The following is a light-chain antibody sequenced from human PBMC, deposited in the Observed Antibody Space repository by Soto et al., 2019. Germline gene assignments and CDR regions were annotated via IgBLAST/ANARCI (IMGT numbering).Light chain of an antibody. Sequence: EIVLTQSPGTLSLSPGERATLSCRASQSVTSTHLAWYQQKPGQAPSLLIYGASSRATGIPDRFSGSGSGTGFTLTIRRLEPEDLAVYYCQQYRSSPWTLGQGTKVEIK. V-gene: IGKV3-20*01. J-gene: IGKJ1*01. CDR3: QQYRSSPWT. CDR1: QSVTSTH. CDR2: GAS.